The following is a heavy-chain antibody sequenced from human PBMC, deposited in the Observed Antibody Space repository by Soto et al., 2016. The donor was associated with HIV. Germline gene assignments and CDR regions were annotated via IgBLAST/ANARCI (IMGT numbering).Heavy chain of an antibody. CDR2: INHSGST. J-gene: IGHJ4*02. D-gene: IGHD4-4*01. V-gene: IGHV4-34*01. Sequence: QVQLQQWGAGLLKPSETLSLTCAVYGGSFTDYSWTWIRQSPGRGLEWIGEINHSGSTNYNLSLKSRVTISIDTSKNQFSLKLTSVTAADTAIYYCARPLQKTTMGLGYWGQGTLVTVSS. CDR1: GGSFTDYS. CDR3: ARPLQKTTMGLGY.